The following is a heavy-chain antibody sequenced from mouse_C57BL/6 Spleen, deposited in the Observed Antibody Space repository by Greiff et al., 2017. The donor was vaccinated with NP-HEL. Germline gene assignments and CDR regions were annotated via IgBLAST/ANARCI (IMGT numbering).Heavy chain of an antibody. CDR3: ARRRYYGSSYGFAY. Sequence: EVQLQQSGPELVKPGASVKIPCKASGYTFTDYNMDWVKQSHGKSLEWIGDINPNNGGTIYNQKFKGTATLTVDKSSSTAYMELRSLTSEDTAVYYCARRRYYGSSYGFAYWGQGTLVTVSA. CDR1: GYTFTDYN. D-gene: IGHD1-1*01. J-gene: IGHJ3*01. V-gene: IGHV1-18*01. CDR2: INPNNGGT.